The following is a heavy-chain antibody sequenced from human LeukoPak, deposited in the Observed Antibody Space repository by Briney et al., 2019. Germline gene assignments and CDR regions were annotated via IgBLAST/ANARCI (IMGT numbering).Heavy chain of an antibody. J-gene: IGHJ6*03. V-gene: IGHV1-69*06. CDR2: IIPIFGTA. D-gene: IGHD6-6*01. CDR1: GGTFSSYA. Sequence: GASVKVSCKASGGTFSSYAISWVRQAPGQGLEWMGGIIPIFGTANYAQKFRGRVTITADKSTSTAYMELSSLRSEDTAVYYCARSIAARHHYYYYMDVWGKGTTVTVSS. CDR3: ARSIAARHHYYYYMDV.